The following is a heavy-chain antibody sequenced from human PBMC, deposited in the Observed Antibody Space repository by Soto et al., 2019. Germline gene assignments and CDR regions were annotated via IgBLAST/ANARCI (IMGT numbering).Heavy chain of an antibody. CDR2: ISGSGGST. D-gene: IGHD2-15*01. Sequence: GGSLRLSCAASGFTFSSYAMSWVRQAPGKGLEWVSAISGSGGSTYYADSVKGRFTISRDNSKNTLYLQMNSLRAEDTAVYYCAKGYKPGYCSGGSCPPFDPWGQGTLVTVPS. V-gene: IGHV3-23*01. CDR3: AKGYKPGYCSGGSCPPFDP. J-gene: IGHJ5*02. CDR1: GFTFSSYA.